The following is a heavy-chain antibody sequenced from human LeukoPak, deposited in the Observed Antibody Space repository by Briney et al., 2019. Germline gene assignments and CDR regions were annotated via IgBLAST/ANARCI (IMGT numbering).Heavy chain of an antibody. CDR3: ARSRSLIQLWLLDY. D-gene: IGHD5-18*01. V-gene: IGHV1-18*01. J-gene: IGHJ4*02. Sequence: ASVKVSCKASGYIFTSYGISWVRQAPGQGLEWMGWISVYNGNTKYAQKFQGRVTMTKDTSTSTAYMELSSPRSEDTAVYYCARSRSLIQLWLLDYWGQGTLVTVSS. CDR2: ISVYNGNT. CDR1: GYIFTSYG.